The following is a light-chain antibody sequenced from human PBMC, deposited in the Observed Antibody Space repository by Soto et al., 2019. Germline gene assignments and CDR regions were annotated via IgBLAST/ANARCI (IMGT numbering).Light chain of an antibody. CDR3: SSYTGSGPGVL. CDR1: SSDVGGSDY. J-gene: IGLJ2*01. V-gene: IGLV2-14*03. CDR2: DVS. Sequence: QSALTQPASASGSPGQSITISCSGTSSDVGGSDYVSWYQQHPGEAPKLMIYDVSYRPSGISNRFSGSKSGNTASLTISGLQAEDEADYFCSSYTGSGPGVLFGGGTKLTVL.